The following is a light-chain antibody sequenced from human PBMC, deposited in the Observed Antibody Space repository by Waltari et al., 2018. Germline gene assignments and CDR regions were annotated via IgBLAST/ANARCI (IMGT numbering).Light chain of an antibody. CDR1: QGISWY. J-gene: IGKJ4*01. CDR2: AAS. V-gene: IGKV1-9*01. CDR3: QQLNSYPRI. Sequence: IQLTQSPSFLSASVGDRVTITCRPSQGISWYLPWNQQTPGKAPKLLIYAASTLQSGVPSRFGSSGSATEFTLTISSLQAEDVATYCHQQLNSYPRIFGGGTKVGIK.